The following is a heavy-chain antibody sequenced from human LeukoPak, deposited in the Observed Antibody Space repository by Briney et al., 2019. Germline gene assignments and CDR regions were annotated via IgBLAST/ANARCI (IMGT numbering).Heavy chain of an antibody. CDR3: ARGGFTTDY. Sequence: GGSLRLSCVGSAFTFSNYWMSWVRQAPGKGLEWVANINQDGSEKFSVDSVKGRFTISRDNAKNSLYLQMNSLRVEDTAVYYCARGGFTTDYWGQGTLVTVSS. D-gene: IGHD1-14*01. V-gene: IGHV3-7*01. CDR2: INQDGSEK. J-gene: IGHJ4*02. CDR1: AFTFSNYW.